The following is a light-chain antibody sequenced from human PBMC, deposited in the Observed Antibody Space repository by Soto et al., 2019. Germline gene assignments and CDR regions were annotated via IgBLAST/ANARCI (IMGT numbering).Light chain of an antibody. CDR1: QSVSSY. CDR3: QQRSNWPT. CDR2: DAS. J-gene: IGKJ3*01. Sequence: EIVLTQSPATLSLSPGERATLSCRASQSVSSYLAWYQQEPGQAPRLLIYDASNRATGIPARFSGSGSGTDFTLTISSLEPGDFAVYYCQQRSNWPTFGPGTKVDIK. V-gene: IGKV3-11*01.